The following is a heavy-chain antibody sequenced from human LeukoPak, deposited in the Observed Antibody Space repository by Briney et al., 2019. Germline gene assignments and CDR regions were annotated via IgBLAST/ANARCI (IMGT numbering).Heavy chain of an antibody. CDR1: GGSISSYY. CDR3: ARDTGGYEGNFDY. Sequence: SKTLSLTCTVSGGSISSYYWSWIRQPPGKGLEWIGYIYYSGSTNYNPSLKSRVTISVDTSKNQFSLKLSSVTAADTAVYYCARDTGGYEGNFDYWGQGTLVTVSS. CDR2: IYYSGST. D-gene: IGHD5-12*01. V-gene: IGHV4-59*01. J-gene: IGHJ4*02.